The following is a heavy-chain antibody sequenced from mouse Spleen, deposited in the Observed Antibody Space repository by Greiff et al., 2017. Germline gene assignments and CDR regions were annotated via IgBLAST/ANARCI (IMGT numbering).Heavy chain of an antibody. CDR3: ARCWDYDEY. J-gene: IGHJ2*01. V-gene: IGHV1-19*01. Sequence: VQLQQSGPVLVKPGASVKMSCKASGYTFTDYYMNWVKQSPGKSLEWIGVINPYNGGTSYNQKFKGKATLTVDKSSSTAYMELNSLTSEDSAVYCYARCWDYDEYWGQGTTLTVSS. D-gene: IGHD2-4*01. CDR2: INPYNGGT. CDR1: GYTFTDYY.